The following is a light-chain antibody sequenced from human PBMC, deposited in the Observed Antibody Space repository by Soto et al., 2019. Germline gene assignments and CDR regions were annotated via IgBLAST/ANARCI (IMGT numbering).Light chain of an antibody. V-gene: IGKV3-20*01. Sequence: DIVLTQSPGTLPLSPGERATLSCRASQSVSSSYLAWYQQKPGQAPWPLSYGASSRATGIPDGFSGSGSGTDFTLTISRLEPEVFAVYDCQQYSISCRTFGQGTNVDIK. CDR1: QSVSSSY. CDR3: QQYSISCRT. CDR2: GAS. J-gene: IGKJ1*01.